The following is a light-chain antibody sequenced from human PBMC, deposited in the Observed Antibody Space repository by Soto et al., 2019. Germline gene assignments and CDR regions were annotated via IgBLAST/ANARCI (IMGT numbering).Light chain of an antibody. V-gene: IGKV1-9*01. J-gene: IGKJ4*01. CDR3: QQLNSYPLT. CDR2: TAS. Sequence: DIPLTQSPSFLSASVGDRVSITCRASQGITSFLAWYQQIPGKAPKLLIYTASTLQSGVPPRFSGSGSGTEFTLTISRLQPEDFGTYYCQQLNSYPLTFGGGTRVAIK. CDR1: QGITSF.